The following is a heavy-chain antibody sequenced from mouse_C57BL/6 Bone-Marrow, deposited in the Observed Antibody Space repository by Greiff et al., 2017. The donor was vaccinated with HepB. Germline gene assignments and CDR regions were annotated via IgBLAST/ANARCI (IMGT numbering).Heavy chain of an antibody. CDR1: GYTFTNYW. CDR2: IYPGGGYT. V-gene: IGHV1-63*01. CDR3: ARLGTTADYYAMDY. D-gene: IGHD1-2*01. J-gene: IGHJ4*01. Sequence: QVQLQQSGAELVRPGTSVKLSCKASGYTFTNYWIGWAKQRPGHGLEWIGDIYPGGGYTNYNEKFKGKATLTADKSTSTAYMQFSSLASEDSAIYYCARLGTTADYYAMDYWGQGTSVTVSS.